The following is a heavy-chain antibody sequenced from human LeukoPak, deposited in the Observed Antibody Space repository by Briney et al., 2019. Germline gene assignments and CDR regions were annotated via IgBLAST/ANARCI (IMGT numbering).Heavy chain of an antibody. D-gene: IGHD1-1*01. CDR2: IYYSGRN. V-gene: IGHV4-59*01. J-gene: IGHJ4*02. CDR3: ARGGRRLDY. CDR1: GGSISPYY. Sequence: SETLSLTCTVSGGSISPYYWSWIRQPPGKGLEWIGYIYYSGRNNYNNPSLKSRVTMSVDTSKNQFSLKVRSVTAADTAFYYCARGGRRLDYWGQGILVTVSS.